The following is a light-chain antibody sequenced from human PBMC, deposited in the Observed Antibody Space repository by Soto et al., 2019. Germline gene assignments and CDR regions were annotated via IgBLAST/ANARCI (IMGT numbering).Light chain of an antibody. CDR3: QQSYSTPYT. J-gene: IGKJ2*01. Sequence: DIQMTQSPSSLSASAGDRVTITCRASQSISNYLNWYQQKPGKAPKLLIYTASSLQSEVPSRFSGSGSGTDFTLTISSLQPEDFATYYCQQSYSTPYTFGQGTKLEIK. CDR1: QSISNY. CDR2: TAS. V-gene: IGKV1-39*01.